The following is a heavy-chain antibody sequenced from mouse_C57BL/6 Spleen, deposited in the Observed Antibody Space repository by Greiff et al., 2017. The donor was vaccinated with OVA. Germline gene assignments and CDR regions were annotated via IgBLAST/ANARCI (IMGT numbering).Heavy chain of an antibody. CDR1: GYTFTSYW. Sequence: QVQLQQPGAELVRPGTSVKLSCKASGYTFTSYWMHWVKQRPGQGLEWIGVIDPSDSYTNYNQKFKGKATLTVDTSSSTAYMQLSSLTSEDSAVYYCAPGGGYDGLFDVWGTGTTVTVSS. CDR2: IDPSDSYT. D-gene: IGHD2-2*01. J-gene: IGHJ1*03. CDR3: APGGGYDGLFDV. V-gene: IGHV1-59*01.